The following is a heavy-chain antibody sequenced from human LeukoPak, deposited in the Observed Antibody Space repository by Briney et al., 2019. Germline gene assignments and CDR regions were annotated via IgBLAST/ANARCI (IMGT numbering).Heavy chain of an antibody. J-gene: IGHJ4*02. CDR1: RFTFINFA. Sequence: PGGSLRLSCAASRFTFINFAMSWVRQAPGKGLEWVSTMTGNGHNIYYADSVTGRFTISRDNSQNTLYLQMNSLRGEDTAVYYCAKYVPYSGDWAGNYFALRGRGPWSPSPQ. CDR2: MTGNGHNI. D-gene: IGHD2-21*02. CDR3: AKYVPYSGDWAGNYFAL. V-gene: IGHV3-23*01.